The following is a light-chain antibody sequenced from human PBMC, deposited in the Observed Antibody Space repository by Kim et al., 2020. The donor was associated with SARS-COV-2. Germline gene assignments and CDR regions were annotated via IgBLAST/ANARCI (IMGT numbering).Light chain of an antibody. J-gene: IGKJ4*01. CDR1: DGVGGD. CDR3: EQRKKFPLT. V-gene: IGKV1-9*01. Sequence: ASVEEKVTIACRGRDGVGGDLAWYKQKPGKAPKIPIYDASILRNGVPSRFAGSGAGTDFTLTISSLQPEDFAPYYCEQRKKFPLTFGGGTKVGIK. CDR2: DAS.